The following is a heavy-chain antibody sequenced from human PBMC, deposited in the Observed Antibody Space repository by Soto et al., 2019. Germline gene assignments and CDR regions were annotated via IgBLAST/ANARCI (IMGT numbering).Heavy chain of an antibody. CDR2: ISSSSSYI. J-gene: IGHJ4*02. CDR1: GFTFSSYS. D-gene: IGHD3-22*01. Sequence: EVPLVESGGGLVKPGGSLRLSFAASGFTFSSYSMNWVRQAPGKGLEWVSSISSSSSYIYYADSVKGRFTISRDNAKNSLYLQMTSLRAEDTAVYYCARLTSYDSSGDYCYWGQGTLVTVSS. V-gene: IGHV3-21*01. CDR3: ARLTSYDSSGDYCY.